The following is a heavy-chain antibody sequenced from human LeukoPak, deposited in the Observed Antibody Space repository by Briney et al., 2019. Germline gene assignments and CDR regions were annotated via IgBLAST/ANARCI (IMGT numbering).Heavy chain of an antibody. CDR2: VYHSGTT. Sequence: SETLSLTCTVSGGSISSYYWGWIRQPPGKGLEWIGSVYHSGTTYYIPSLKSRVTISVDTSKNQFSLKVSSVTAADTAVYFCARGISTTGHDYWGQGTLVTVSS. CDR3: ARGISTTGHDY. J-gene: IGHJ4*02. V-gene: IGHV4-38-2*02. D-gene: IGHD2/OR15-2a*01. CDR1: GGSISSYY.